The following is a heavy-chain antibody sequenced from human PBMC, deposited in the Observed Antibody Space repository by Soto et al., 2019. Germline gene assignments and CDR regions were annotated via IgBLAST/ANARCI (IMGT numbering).Heavy chain of an antibody. CDR2: IKQDGSEK. Sequence: EVHLVESGGDLVQPGGSLRLSCAASGFTFSAYWMQWVRQAPGKGLGWVAIIKQDGSEKYYVDSLTGRFTISRDNAKNSLYLEMSSLRAEDTAINYCVGSRGWLFAYWGQGTLVTVSS. J-gene: IGHJ4*02. CDR1: GFTFSAYW. D-gene: IGHD6-19*01. CDR3: VGSRGWLFAY. V-gene: IGHV3-7*05.